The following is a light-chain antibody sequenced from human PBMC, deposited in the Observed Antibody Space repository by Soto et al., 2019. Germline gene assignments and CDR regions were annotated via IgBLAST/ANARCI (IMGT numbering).Light chain of an antibody. J-gene: IGKJ1*01. CDR1: QNISSL. Sequence: IVLIQSPATLSVSPGERATLSCRASQNISSLAWYQQEPGQAPRLLIYGAATRATGIPARFSGSGSGTEFTLTINSLQSEDFEVYSCQQYQNWPAFGQGTKVDIK. CDR2: GAA. V-gene: IGKV3-15*01. CDR3: QQYQNWPA.